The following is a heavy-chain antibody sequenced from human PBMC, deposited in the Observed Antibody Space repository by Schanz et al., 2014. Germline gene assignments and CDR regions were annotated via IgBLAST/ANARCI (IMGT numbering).Heavy chain of an antibody. Sequence: EVQLLESGGGLVQPGGSLRLSCAASGFTFSSYAMSWVRQAPGKGLEWVSSISSSSSYIYYADSVKGRFTISRDNAKNTLYLQMNSLRAEDTAVYYCAREEGWGIAAAGTKHYYYGMDVWGQGTTVTVSS. CDR3: AREEGWGIAAAGTKHYYYGMDV. V-gene: IGHV3-21*01. CDR1: GFTFSSYA. J-gene: IGHJ6*02. D-gene: IGHD6-13*01. CDR2: ISSSSSYI.